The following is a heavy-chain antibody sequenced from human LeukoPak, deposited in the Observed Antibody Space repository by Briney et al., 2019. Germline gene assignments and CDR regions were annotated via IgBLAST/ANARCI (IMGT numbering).Heavy chain of an antibody. CDR1: GFTFSSYA. J-gene: IGHJ4*02. CDR3: AKEGVLLWFGELRAFDY. V-gene: IGHV3-23*01. Sequence: GGSLRLSCAASGFTFSSYAMSWVRQAPGKGLEWVSAISGSGGSTYYADSVKGRFTISRDNSKNTLYLQMNSLRAEDTAVYYCAKEGVLLWFGELRAFDYWGQGTLVTVSS. D-gene: IGHD3-10*01. CDR2: ISGSGGST.